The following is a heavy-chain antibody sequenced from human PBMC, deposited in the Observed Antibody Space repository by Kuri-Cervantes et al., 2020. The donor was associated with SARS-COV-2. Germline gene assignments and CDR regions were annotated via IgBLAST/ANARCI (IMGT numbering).Heavy chain of an antibody. Sequence: GGSLRLSCAASGFTFSSYAMSWVRQAPGKGLEWVSVISGSGGSTYYADSVKGRFTISRDNSKNTLYLQMNSLRAEDTAVYYCAKAGDIVVVPAAYFDYWGQGTLVTVSS. D-gene: IGHD2-2*01. V-gene: IGHV3-23*01. J-gene: IGHJ4*02. CDR2: ISGSGGST. CDR3: AKAGDIVVVPAAYFDY. CDR1: GFTFSSYA.